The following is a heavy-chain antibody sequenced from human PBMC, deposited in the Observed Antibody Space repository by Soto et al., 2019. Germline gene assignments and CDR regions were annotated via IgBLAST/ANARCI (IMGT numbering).Heavy chain of an antibody. CDR3: ARVAGYSYGFVFDY. CDR1: GGSISRGDYY. J-gene: IGHJ4*02. D-gene: IGHD5-18*01. Sequence: SETLSLTCTVSGGSISRGDYYWSWIRQPPGKGLEWIGYIYYSGSTYYNPSLKSRVTISVDTSKNQFSLKLSSVTAADTAVYYCARVAGYSYGFVFDYWGQGTLVTVSS. V-gene: IGHV4-30-4*01. CDR2: IYYSGST.